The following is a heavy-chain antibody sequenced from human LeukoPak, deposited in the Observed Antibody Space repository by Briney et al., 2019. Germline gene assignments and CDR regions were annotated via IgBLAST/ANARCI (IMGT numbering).Heavy chain of an antibody. Sequence: GGSLRLSCAASGFSFSRHGMHWVRQAPGKGLEWVAVISYDGSNKYYADSVKGRFTISRDNSKNTLYLQMNSLRAEDTAMYYCAKVGSVRYYYYYMDVWGKGTTVTVSS. V-gene: IGHV3-30*18. D-gene: IGHD3-10*01. J-gene: IGHJ6*03. CDR3: AKVGSVRYYYYYMDV. CDR2: ISYDGSNK. CDR1: GFSFSRHG.